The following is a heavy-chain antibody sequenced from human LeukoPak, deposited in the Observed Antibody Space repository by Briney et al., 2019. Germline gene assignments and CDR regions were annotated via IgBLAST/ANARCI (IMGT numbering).Heavy chain of an antibody. D-gene: IGHD4-17*01. Sequence: PGGSLRLSCAASGFTFSSYWMSWVRQAPGKGLEWVANIKQDGSEKYYVDSVKGRFTISRDNAKNSLYLQMNSLRAEDTAVYYCARALDYGDYSFDYWGQGTLVTVSS. CDR3: ARALDYGDYSFDY. CDR2: IKQDGSEK. CDR1: GFTFSSYW. J-gene: IGHJ4*02. V-gene: IGHV3-7*02.